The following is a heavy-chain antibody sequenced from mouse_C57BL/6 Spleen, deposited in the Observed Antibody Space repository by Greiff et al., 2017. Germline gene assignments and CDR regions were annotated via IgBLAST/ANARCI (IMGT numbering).Heavy chain of an antibody. Sequence: EVKVVESGGGLVQPGGSLSLSCAASGFTFTDYYMSWVRQPPGKALEWLGFIRNKANGYTTEYSASVKGRFTISRDNSQSILYLQMNALRAEDSATYYCAREDGYYYYFDYWGQGTTLTVSS. CDR2: IRNKANGYTT. V-gene: IGHV7-3*01. CDR1: GFTFTDYY. J-gene: IGHJ2*01. D-gene: IGHD2-3*01. CDR3: AREDGYYYYFDY.